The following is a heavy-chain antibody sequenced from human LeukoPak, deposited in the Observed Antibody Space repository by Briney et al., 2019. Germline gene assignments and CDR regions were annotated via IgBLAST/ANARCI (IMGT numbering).Heavy chain of an antibody. V-gene: IGHV3-30*03. CDR2: ISYDGSNK. CDR1: GFTFSSYS. J-gene: IGHJ4*02. CDR3: AREGGVVVVIFDY. D-gene: IGHD3-22*01. Sequence: GGSLRLSCAASGFTFSSYSMNWVRQAPGKGLEWVAVISYDGSNKYYADSVKGRFTISRDNSKNTLYLQMNSLRAEDTAVYYCAREGGVVVVIFDYWGQGTLVTVSS.